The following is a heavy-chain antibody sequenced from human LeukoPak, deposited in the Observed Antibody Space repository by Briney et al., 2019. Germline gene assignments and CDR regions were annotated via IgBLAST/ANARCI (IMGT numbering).Heavy chain of an antibody. J-gene: IGHJ3*02. V-gene: IGHV1-18*04. CDR1: GYTFTSYY. D-gene: IGHD5-18*01. CDR3: ARRELWLSPSAFDI. Sequence: ASVKVSCKASGYTFTSYYMHWVRQAPGQGLEWMGWISAYNGNTNYAQKLQGRVTMTTDTSTSTAYMELRSLRSDDTAVYYCARRELWLSPSAFDIWGQGTMVTVSS. CDR2: ISAYNGNT.